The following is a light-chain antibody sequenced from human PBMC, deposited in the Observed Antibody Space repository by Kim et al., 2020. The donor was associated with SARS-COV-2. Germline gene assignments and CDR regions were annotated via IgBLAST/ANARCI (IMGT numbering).Light chain of an antibody. CDR3: QQYDKWPLT. CDR1: QSANSN. Sequence: GPPGEKATRSGRARQSANSNLAGYQQKPGQDPRLLIYDASTRATDSAARFSGSGSGTDFTLTISCLQSEEFAVYYCQQYDKWPLTFGGGTKVDIK. V-gene: IGKV3-15*01. CDR2: DAS. J-gene: IGKJ4*01.